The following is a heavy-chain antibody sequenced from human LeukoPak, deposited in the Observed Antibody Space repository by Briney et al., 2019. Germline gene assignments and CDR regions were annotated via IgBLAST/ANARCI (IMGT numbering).Heavy chain of an antibody. Sequence: SVKVSCKASGGTFSSYAISWVRQAPGQGLEWMGRIIPILGIANYAQKFQGRVTITADKSTSTAYMELSSLRSEDTAVYYCARATSYGYYFDYWGQGTLVTVSS. V-gene: IGHV1-69*04. CDR2: IIPILGIA. J-gene: IGHJ4*02. CDR3: ARATSYGYYFDY. D-gene: IGHD5-18*01. CDR1: GGTFSSYA.